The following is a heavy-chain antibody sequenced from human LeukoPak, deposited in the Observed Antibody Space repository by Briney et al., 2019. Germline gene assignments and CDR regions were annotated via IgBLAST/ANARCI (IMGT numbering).Heavy chain of an antibody. J-gene: IGHJ4*02. CDR1: GFTFSGSA. D-gene: IGHD2/OR15-2a*01. CDR3: LTMPPRY. V-gene: IGHV3-73*01. CDR2: IRSKANSYAT. Sequence: GGSLRLSCAASGFTFSGSAMHWVRQASGKGLEWVGRIRSKANSYATAYAASVKGKFTISRDDSKNTAYLQMNSLKTEDTAVYYCLTMPPRYWGQGTLVTVSS.